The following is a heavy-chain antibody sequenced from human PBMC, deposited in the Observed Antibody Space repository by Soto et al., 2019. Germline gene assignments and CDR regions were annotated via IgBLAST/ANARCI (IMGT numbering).Heavy chain of an antibody. CDR2: IPYDGSNK. Sequence: GGSLRLSCAASGFTFSSYGMHWVRQAPGKGLEWVAVIPYDGSNKYYADSVKGRFTISRDNSKNTLYLQMNSLRAEDTAVYYCAKDHKYYDFWSGYSRYGMDVWGQGTTVTVSS. V-gene: IGHV3-30*18. J-gene: IGHJ6*02. CDR3: AKDHKYYDFWSGYSRYGMDV. D-gene: IGHD3-3*01. CDR1: GFTFSSYG.